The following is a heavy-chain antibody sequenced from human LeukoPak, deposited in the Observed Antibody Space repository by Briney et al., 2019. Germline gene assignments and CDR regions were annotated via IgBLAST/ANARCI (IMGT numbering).Heavy chain of an antibody. J-gene: IGHJ4*02. Sequence: VQVSCKACGYTLTNYDFNWIRPPARQGLEWMGWMNPKTGQAGYAQKFQGRVTMTRNTSNSTAYLELSSLRPEDTAIYYCVTCAPWDWGQGTLIAVS. CDR2: MNPKTGQA. CDR3: VTCAPWD. D-gene: IGHD1-26*01. V-gene: IGHV1-8*01. CDR1: GYTLTNYD.